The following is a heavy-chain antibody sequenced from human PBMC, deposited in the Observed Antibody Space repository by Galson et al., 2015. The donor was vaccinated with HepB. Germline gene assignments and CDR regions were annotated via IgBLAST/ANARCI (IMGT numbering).Heavy chain of an antibody. CDR3: ARYYSGYIDAFDI. CDR1: GFTFSSYS. Sequence: SLRLSCAASGFTFSSYSMNWVRQAPGKGLEWVSSISSSSSYIYYADSVKGRFTISRDNAKNSLYLQMNSLRAEDTAVYYCARYYSGYIDAFDIWGQGTMVTVSP. CDR2: ISSSSSYI. V-gene: IGHV3-21*01. J-gene: IGHJ3*02. D-gene: IGHD5-12*01.